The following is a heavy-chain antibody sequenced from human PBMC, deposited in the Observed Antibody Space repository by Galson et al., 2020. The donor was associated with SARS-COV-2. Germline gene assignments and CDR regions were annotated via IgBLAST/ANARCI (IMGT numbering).Heavy chain of an antibody. CDR2: ISSSSSYT. J-gene: IGHJ6*03. V-gene: IGHV3-11*05. D-gene: IGHD3-22*01. CDR3: ARDYPDYYDSSGSRGIYYMDV. Sequence: GSLRLSCAASGFTFSDYYMSWIRQAPGKGLEWVSYISSSSSYTNYADSVKGRFTISRDNAKNSLYLQMNSLRAEDTAVYYCARDYPDYYDSSGSRGIYYMDVWGKGTTVTVSS. CDR1: GFTFSDYY.